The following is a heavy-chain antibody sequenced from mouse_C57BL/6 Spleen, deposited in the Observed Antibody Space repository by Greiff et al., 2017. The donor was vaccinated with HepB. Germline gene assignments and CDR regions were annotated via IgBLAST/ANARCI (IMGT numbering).Heavy chain of an antibody. Sequence: QVQLQQSGAELARPGASVKLSCKASGYTFTSYGISWVKQRTGQGLEWIGEIYPKSGNTYYNEKFKGKATLTADKSSSTAYMELRSLTSEDSAVYFCARWDGGYSLYYAMDYWGQGTSVTVSS. D-gene: IGHD2-3*01. CDR3: ARWDGGYSLYYAMDY. CDR1: GYTFTSYG. V-gene: IGHV1-81*01. J-gene: IGHJ4*01. CDR2: IYPKSGNT.